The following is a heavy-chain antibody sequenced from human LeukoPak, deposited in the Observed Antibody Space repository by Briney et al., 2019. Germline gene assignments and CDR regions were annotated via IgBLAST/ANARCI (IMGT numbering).Heavy chain of an antibody. J-gene: IGHJ4*02. CDR1: GFIFSNHW. CDR3: AKDYSFSNFN. D-gene: IGHD2-15*01. CDR2: INERGSET. V-gene: IGHV3-7*01. Sequence: GGSLRLSCAASGFIFSNHWMTWVRQAPGKGLEWVANINERGSETYYADYVKGRFTISRDNTKKSLFLQLNSLSVEDTAMYYCAKDYSFSNFNWGQGTLVTASS.